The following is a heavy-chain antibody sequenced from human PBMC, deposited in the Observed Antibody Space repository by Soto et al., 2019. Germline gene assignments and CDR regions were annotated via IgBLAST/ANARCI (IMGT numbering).Heavy chain of an antibody. V-gene: IGHV3-30*18. D-gene: IGHD2-21*02. J-gene: IGHJ3*02. CDR1: GFTFISYG. CDR2: ISYDGSNK. Sequence: WGSLRLSCAASGFTFISYGIHLFRHAPCKGLEWVAVISYDGSNKYCADSVKGRFTISRDNSKNTLYLQMNSLRAEDTAVYYCAKAMVVVTAISGGGGFDKWGQGTLVTVSS. CDR3: AKAMVVVTAISGGGGFDK.